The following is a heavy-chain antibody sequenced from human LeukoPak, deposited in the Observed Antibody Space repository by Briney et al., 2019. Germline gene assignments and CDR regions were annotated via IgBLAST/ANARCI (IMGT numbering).Heavy chain of an antibody. J-gene: IGHJ6*02. Sequence: SETLSLTCAVYGGSFSGYYWSWIRQPPGKGLEWIGEINHSGSTNYNPSLKSRVTISVDTSKNQFSLKLSSVTAADTAVYYCARGACPGVWGQGTTVTVSS. CDR3: ARGACPGV. V-gene: IGHV4-34*01. CDR1: GGSFSGYY. CDR2: INHSGST.